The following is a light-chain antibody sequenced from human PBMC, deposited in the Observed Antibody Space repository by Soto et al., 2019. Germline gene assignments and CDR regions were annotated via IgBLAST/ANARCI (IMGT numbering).Light chain of an antibody. CDR3: SSYSSSSTVL. CDR1: SSDVGGYSY. Sequence: QSALTQPATVSGSPGQSITLSCTGTSSDVGGYSYVSWYQQHPDKAPKLIIYEVSNRPSGISNRFSGSKSGNTASLTISGLQAEDEADYYCSSYSSSSTVLFGGGTKVTVL. J-gene: IGLJ2*01. V-gene: IGLV2-14*01. CDR2: EVS.